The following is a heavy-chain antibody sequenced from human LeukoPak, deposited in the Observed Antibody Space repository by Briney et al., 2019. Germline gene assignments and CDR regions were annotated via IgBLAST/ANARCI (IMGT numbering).Heavy chain of an antibody. CDR3: ARDIGGNSLMTEYFQH. V-gene: IGHV3-48*01. CDR2: ISSSSSTI. Sequence: GGSLRLSCAASGFTFSSYSMNWVRQAPGKGLEWVSYISSSSSTIYYADSVKGRFTISRDNAKNSLYLQMNSLRAEDTAVYYCARDIGGNSLMTEYFQHWGQGTLVTVSS. D-gene: IGHD4-23*01. J-gene: IGHJ1*01. CDR1: GFTFSSYS.